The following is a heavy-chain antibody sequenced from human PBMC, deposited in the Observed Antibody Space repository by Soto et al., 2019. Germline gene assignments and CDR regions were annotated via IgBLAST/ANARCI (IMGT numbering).Heavy chain of an antibody. D-gene: IGHD4-17*01. CDR1: GGSISSYY. V-gene: IGHV4-59*01. CDR2: IYYSGST. CDR3: ARDSLQRYGDYYYYYMDV. J-gene: IGHJ6*03. Sequence: QVQLQESGPGLVKPSETLSLTCTVSGGSISSYYWSWIRQPPGKGLEWIGYIYYSGSTNYNPSLTSRVTISVDTSKNQFSLKLSSVTAADTAVYYCARDSLQRYGDYYYYYMDVWGKGTTVTVSS.